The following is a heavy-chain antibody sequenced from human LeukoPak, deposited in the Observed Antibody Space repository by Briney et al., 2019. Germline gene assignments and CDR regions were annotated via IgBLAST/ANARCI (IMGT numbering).Heavy chain of an antibody. CDR2: IKSKADGATT. J-gene: IGHJ4*02. V-gene: IGHV3-15*07. CDR1: DFPFSNAW. CDR3: TTNYYGSGSFDY. D-gene: IGHD3-10*01. Sequence: GGSLRLSCAASDFPFSNAWMNWDRHIPGKGLEWVGRIKSKADGATTDYATPVKGRFTISRDDSKNTLFLQMNSLKTEDTAMYYCTTNYYGSGSFDYWGQGTLVTVSS.